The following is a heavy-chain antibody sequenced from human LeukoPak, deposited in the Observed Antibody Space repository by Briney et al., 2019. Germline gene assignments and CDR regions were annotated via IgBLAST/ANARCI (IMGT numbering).Heavy chain of an antibody. J-gene: IGHJ6*02. V-gene: IGHV5-51*01. CDR1: GYSFTSYW. CDR3: ARQSSYDFWSGYYRYYYGMDV. CDR2: IYPGDSDT. D-gene: IGHD3-3*01. Sequence: HGESLKISCKGSGYSFTSYWIGWVRQMPGKGLEWMGIIYPGDSDTRYSPSFQGQVTISADKSISTAYLQWSSLKASDTAMYYCARQSSYDFWSGYYRYYYGMDVWGQGTTVTVSS.